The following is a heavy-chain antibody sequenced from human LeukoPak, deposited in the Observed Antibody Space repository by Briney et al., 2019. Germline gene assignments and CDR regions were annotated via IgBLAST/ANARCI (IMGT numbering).Heavy chain of an antibody. CDR1: GYTFTGYY. CDR2: LTPNSGGA. Sequence: ASVKVSCKASGYTFTGYYIHWVRQAPGQGLEWMGWLTPNSGGANYAQKFQGRVTLTRDTSISTAYMELTRLTSDDTAVYYCASSPESVRGVIYFDYWGQGTLVTVSS. D-gene: IGHD3-10*02. J-gene: IGHJ4*02. V-gene: IGHV1-2*02. CDR3: ASSPESVRGVIYFDY.